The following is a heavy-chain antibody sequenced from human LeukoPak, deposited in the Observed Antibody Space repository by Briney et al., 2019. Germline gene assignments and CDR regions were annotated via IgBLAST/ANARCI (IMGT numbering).Heavy chain of an antibody. J-gene: IGHJ6*02. CDR1: GDSINSNY. CDR2: INHSGST. Sequence: SETLSLTCTFPGDSINSNYWSWIRQPPGKGLEWIGEINHSGSTNYNPSLKSRVTISVDTSKNQFSLKLSSVTAADTAVYYCARRGYCSSTSCPGAYYYYGMDVWGQGTTVTVSS. D-gene: IGHD2-2*01. V-gene: IGHV4-34*01. CDR3: ARRGYCSSTSCPGAYYYYGMDV.